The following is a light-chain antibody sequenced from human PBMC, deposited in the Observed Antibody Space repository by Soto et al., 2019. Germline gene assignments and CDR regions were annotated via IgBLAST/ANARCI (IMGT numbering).Light chain of an antibody. V-gene: IGKV3-20*01. CDR2: GAS. CDR3: QQDGSSPPYT. Sequence: EIVLTQSPGTLSLSPGERATLSCRASQSVSSSYLAWYQQKPGQAPRLLIYGASNRATGIPDRFSVSGSGTDFNLTISRLEPEDFAVYYCQQDGSSPPYTFGQGTKLEIK. CDR1: QSVSSSY. J-gene: IGKJ2*01.